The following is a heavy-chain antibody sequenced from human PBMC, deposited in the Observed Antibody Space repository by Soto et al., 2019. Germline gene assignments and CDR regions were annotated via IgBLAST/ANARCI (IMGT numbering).Heavy chain of an antibody. D-gene: IGHD3-10*01. Sequence: GGSLRLSCAASGFTFSSYSMNWVRQAPGKGLEWVSSISSSSSYIYYADSVKGRFTISRDNAKNSLYLQMNSLRAEDTAVYYCARDGITMVRGIPGAEDYWGQGTLVTVSS. CDR1: GFTFSSYS. CDR3: ARDGITMVRGIPGAEDY. J-gene: IGHJ4*02. V-gene: IGHV3-21*01. CDR2: ISSSSSYI.